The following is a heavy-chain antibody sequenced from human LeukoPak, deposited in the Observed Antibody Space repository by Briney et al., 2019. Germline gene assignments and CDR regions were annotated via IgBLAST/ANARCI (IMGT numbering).Heavy chain of an antibody. CDR3: AASSGVTLGRF. CDR1: GFTVSSNY. CDR2: IYSGGST. Sequence: GGSLRLSCTASGFTVSSNYMSWVRQAPGKGLEWVSVIYSGGSTYYADAVKGRFTISRDNSKNTVYLQMNSLRAEDTAVYYCAASSGVTLGRFWGQGALVTVSS. D-gene: IGHD3-16*01. V-gene: IGHV3-53*01. J-gene: IGHJ4*02.